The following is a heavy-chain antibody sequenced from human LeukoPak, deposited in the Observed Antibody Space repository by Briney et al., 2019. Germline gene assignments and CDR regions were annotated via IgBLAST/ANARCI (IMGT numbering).Heavy chain of an antibody. CDR2: INPNSGGT. Sequence: ASVKVSCKASGYTFTGYYMHWVRQAPGQGREWMGWINPNSGGTNYAQKFQGRVTMTRDTFISTAYMELSRLRSDDTAVYYCARDRTGVFPEYFQHWGQGTLVTVSS. J-gene: IGHJ1*01. CDR1: GYTFTGYY. V-gene: IGHV1-2*02. D-gene: IGHD3-16*01. CDR3: ARDRTGVFPEYFQH.